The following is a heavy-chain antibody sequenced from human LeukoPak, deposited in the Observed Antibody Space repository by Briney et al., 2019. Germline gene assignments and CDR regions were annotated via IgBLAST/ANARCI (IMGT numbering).Heavy chain of an antibody. J-gene: IGHJ4*01. CDR2: IKQDGNER. Sequence: GGSLRLSCAASGFTFSSYWMDWVRQAPGKGLEWVANIKQDGNERYYVDSAKGRFTISRDNAKNSLYLQMNSLGAEDTAVYYCARGPWTARDYFDYWGHGTLVTVSS. V-gene: IGHV3-7*03. CDR1: GFTFSSYW. D-gene: IGHD3/OR15-3a*01. CDR3: ARGPWTARDYFDY.